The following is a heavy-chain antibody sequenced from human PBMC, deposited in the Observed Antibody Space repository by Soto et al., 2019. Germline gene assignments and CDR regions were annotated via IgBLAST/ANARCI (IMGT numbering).Heavy chain of an antibody. CDR3: AAGRTGAAAPINYYYGMDV. Sequence: QMQLVQSGPEVKKPGTSVKVSCKASGFTFTSSAVQWVRQARGQRLEWIGWIVVGSGNTNYAQKFQERVTITRDMSTSTAYMELSSLRSEVTAVYYCAAGRTGAAAPINYYYGMDVWGQGTTVTVSS. J-gene: IGHJ6*02. V-gene: IGHV1-58*01. CDR2: IVVGSGNT. D-gene: IGHD6-13*01. CDR1: GFTFTSSA.